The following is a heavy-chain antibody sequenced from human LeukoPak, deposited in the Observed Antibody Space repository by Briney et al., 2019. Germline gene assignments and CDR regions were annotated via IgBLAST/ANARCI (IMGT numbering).Heavy chain of an antibody. CDR3: ARYCSGGSCYADFDY. CDR2: IYYSGST. Sequence: NSSQTLSLTCTVSGGSISSGGYYWSWIRQHPGKGLEWIGYIYYSGSTYYNPSLKSRVTISVDTSKNQFSLKLSSVTAAGTAVYYCARYCSGGSCYADFDYWGQGTLVTVSS. V-gene: IGHV4-30-4*08. D-gene: IGHD2-15*01. J-gene: IGHJ4*02. CDR1: GGSISSGGYY.